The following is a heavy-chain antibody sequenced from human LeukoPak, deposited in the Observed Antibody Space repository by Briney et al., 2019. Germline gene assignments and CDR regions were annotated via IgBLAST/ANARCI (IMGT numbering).Heavy chain of an antibody. J-gene: IGHJ4*02. V-gene: IGHV4-4*07. Sequence: SETLSPTCTVSGGSISTYYWSWIRQPAGKGLEWIGHIYTSGTTNYNPSLKSRVTMSVDTSKNQFSLKLNSVTAADTAVYYCARLYSSSSHFDYWGQGTLVTVSS. CDR1: GGSISTYY. D-gene: IGHD6-6*01. CDR3: ARLYSSSSHFDY. CDR2: IYTSGTT.